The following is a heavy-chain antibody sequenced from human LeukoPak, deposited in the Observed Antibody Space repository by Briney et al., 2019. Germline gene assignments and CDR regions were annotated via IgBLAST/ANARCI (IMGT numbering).Heavy chain of an antibody. CDR3: ARVGYSESAYYYYMDV. Sequence: SVKVSCKASRGTFSSYAIRWVRQAPGQGLECMGGIIPIFGSANYAAKFQGRVTISADESTTTAYMELSSLRSEDTAVYYCARVGYSESAYYYYMDVWGKGTTGTVS. V-gene: IGHV1-69*13. J-gene: IGHJ6*03. D-gene: IGHD1-26*01. CDR2: IIPIFGSA. CDR1: RGTFSSYA.